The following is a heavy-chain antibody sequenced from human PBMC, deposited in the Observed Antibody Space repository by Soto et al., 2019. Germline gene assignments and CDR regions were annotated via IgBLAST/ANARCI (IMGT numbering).Heavy chain of an antibody. Sequence: EVQLVESRGGLVQPGGSLRLSCAASGFSFSDYWIHWVRQAPEKGLEWVSRIKTDGTSTDYADSVKGRFTISRDNAKNTLYLQMNSLSAEDTAVYYCAKREGNTYGLFHWGQGTLVTVSS. CDR1: GFSFSDYW. V-gene: IGHV3-74*01. CDR2: IKTDGTST. J-gene: IGHJ4*02. CDR3: AKREGNTYGLFH. D-gene: IGHD3-10*01.